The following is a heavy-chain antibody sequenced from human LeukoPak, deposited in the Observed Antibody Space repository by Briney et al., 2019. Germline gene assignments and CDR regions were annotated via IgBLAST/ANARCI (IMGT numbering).Heavy chain of an antibody. D-gene: IGHD4-17*01. CDR3: ARVHTTVTTYYFGY. CDR2: IYYSGST. CDR1: GGSVSSGSYY. Sequence: SETLSLTCTVSGGSVSSGSYYWSWIRQPPGKGLEWIGYIYYSGSTNYNPSLKSRVTISVDTSKNQFSLKLSSVTAADTAVYYCARVHTTVTTYYFGYWGQGTLVTVSS. V-gene: IGHV4-61*01. J-gene: IGHJ4*02.